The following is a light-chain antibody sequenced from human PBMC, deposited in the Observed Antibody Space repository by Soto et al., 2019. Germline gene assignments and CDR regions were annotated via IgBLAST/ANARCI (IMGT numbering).Light chain of an antibody. CDR1: QDISVY. J-gene: IGKJ5*01. Sequence: DIQMTQSPSSLSASVGDRVTITCRASQDISVYLAWYQQKPGKVPKLLIYSASTLQSGVPSRFSGSGSGTDFILTISSLQPEDVATYYCQQFNTAPLTFGQGTRLEIK. CDR3: QQFNTAPLT. V-gene: IGKV1-27*01. CDR2: SAS.